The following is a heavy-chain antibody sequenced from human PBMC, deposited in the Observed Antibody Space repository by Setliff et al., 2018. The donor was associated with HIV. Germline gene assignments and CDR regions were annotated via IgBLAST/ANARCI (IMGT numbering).Heavy chain of an antibody. CDR1: GASISSRTDY. Sequence: PSETLSLTCTVSGASISSRTDYWGWIRQSPGKGLEWIGSRYYSGSTYQNPSLKSRVSIPGDTSKNQFSLELSSVTAADTAVYYCARLRYGSGIPLDVWGTGISVTVAS. CDR3: ARLRYGSGIPLDV. D-gene: IGHD3-10*01. V-gene: IGHV4-39*01. CDR2: RYYSGST. J-gene: IGHJ6*04.